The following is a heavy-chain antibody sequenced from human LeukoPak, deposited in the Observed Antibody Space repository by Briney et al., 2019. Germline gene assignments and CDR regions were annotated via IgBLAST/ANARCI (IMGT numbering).Heavy chain of an antibody. Sequence: PSQTLSLTCTVSGGSISSGSYYWSWIRQPAGKGLEWIGRIYTSGSTNYNPSLKSRVTISVDTSKNQFSLKLSSVTAADTAVYYCAKMYYYDSSGYYSGTRAFDIWGQGTMVTVSS. D-gene: IGHD3-22*01. CDR3: AKMYYYDSSGYYSGTRAFDI. V-gene: IGHV4-61*02. J-gene: IGHJ3*02. CDR1: GGSISSGSYY. CDR2: IYTSGST.